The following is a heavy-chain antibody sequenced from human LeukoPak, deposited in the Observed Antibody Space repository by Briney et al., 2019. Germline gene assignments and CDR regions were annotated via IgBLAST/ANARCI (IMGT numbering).Heavy chain of an antibody. Sequence: PGGSLRLSCAASGFTFSSYGMHWVRQAPGKGLEWVAVISYDGSDKYYADSVKGRFTISRDNSKNTLYLQMNSLRAEDTAVYYCAKDLGSSGCYWGQGTLVTVSS. CDR2: ISYDGSDK. V-gene: IGHV3-30*18. J-gene: IGHJ4*02. CDR3: AKDLGSSGCY. CDR1: GFTFSSYG. D-gene: IGHD3-22*01.